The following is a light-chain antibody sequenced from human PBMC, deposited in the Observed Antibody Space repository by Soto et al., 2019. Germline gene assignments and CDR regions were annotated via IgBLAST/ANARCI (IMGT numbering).Light chain of an antibody. Sequence: DIQMTQSPSSLSAFVGDRVTITCRASQTISGFLNWYQQKPGKAPGLLIYSASTLQSVVPSRFSGSGSGTEFTLTISSLQPEDFATYYCQQSYTTLGTFGQGTTVEVK. V-gene: IGKV1-39*01. CDR1: QTISGF. CDR2: SAS. CDR3: QQSYTTLGT. J-gene: IGKJ1*01.